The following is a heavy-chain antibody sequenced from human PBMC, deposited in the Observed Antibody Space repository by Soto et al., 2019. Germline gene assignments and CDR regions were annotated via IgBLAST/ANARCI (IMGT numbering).Heavy chain of an antibody. CDR1: VLSFCSSG. J-gene: IGHJ5*02. D-gene: IGHD3-22*01. CDR3: ARDAYYYDSSGYYHNWFDP. CDR2: IWYDGSNK. Sequence: PCGSLRISCAACVLSFCSSGMDGLFQDPGKGQDWVAVIWYDGSNKYYADSVKGRFTISRDNSKNTLYLQMNSLRAEDTAVYYCARDAYYYDSSGYYHNWFDPWGQGTLVTGSS. V-gene: IGHV3-33*01.